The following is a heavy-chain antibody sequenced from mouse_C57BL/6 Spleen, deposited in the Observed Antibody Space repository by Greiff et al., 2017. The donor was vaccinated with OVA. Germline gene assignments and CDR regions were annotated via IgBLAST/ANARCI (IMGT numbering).Heavy chain of an antibody. CDR3: ARGIYYDYDGFAY. Sequence: VQLQQPGAELVKPGASVKLSCKASGYTFTSYWMQWVKQRPGQGLEWIGEIDPSDSYTNYNQKFKGKATLTVDTSSSTAYMQLSSLTSEDSAVYYYARGIYYDYDGFAYWGQGTLVTVSA. CDR1: GYTFTSYW. CDR2: IDPSDSYT. V-gene: IGHV1-50*01. D-gene: IGHD2-4*01. J-gene: IGHJ3*01.